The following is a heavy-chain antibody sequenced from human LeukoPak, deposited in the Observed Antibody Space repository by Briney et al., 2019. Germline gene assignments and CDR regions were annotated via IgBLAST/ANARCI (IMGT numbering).Heavy chain of an antibody. D-gene: IGHD5-18*01. Sequence: GGSLRLSCAASGFNFEDYAIHWVRQAPGKGLEWVPGISWNSDRKHYADAVKGRFTISRDDAKNSLLLKMNSQGPEEKAVYYCARAGRGYSYVFDYWGQGTLVTVSS. J-gene: IGHJ4*02. CDR3: ARAGRGYSYVFDY. V-gene: IGHV3-9*01. CDR2: ISWNSDRK. CDR1: GFNFEDYA.